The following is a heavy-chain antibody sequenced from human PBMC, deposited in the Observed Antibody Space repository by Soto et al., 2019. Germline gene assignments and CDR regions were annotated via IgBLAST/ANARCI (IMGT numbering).Heavy chain of an antibody. CDR3: AKDGLGGSGSYYKPAPNFDS. J-gene: IGHJ4*02. V-gene: IGHV3-23*01. Sequence: XGSLRLSCAAAGFTFSSYAMSWVRQAPGRGLEWVSAISGSGGSTYYADSVKGRFTISRDNSKNTLYLQMNSLRAEDTAVYYCAKDGLGGSGSYYKPAPNFDSWGQGTLVTVSS. D-gene: IGHD3-10*01. CDR2: ISGSGGST. CDR1: GFTFSSYA.